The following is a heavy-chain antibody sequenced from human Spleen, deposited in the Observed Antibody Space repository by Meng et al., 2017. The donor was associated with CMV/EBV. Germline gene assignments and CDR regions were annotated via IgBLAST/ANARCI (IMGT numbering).Heavy chain of an antibody. J-gene: IGHJ4*02. Sequence: GGSLRLSCAASGSTFRTQAMNWVRRAPGKGLEWVASTSGSDGSAYYADSVKGRFTISRDNSKNTLYLQMNNLRVDDTAVYYCVKRAYLDYWGQGALVTVSS. CDR1: GSTFRTQA. CDR3: VKRAYLDY. CDR2: TSGSDGSA. V-gene: IGHV3-23*01.